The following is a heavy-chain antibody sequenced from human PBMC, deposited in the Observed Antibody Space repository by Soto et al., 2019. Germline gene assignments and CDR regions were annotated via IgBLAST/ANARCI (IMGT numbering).Heavy chain of an antibody. J-gene: IGHJ6*02. CDR1: GYTFTSYY. Sequence: QVQLVQSGAEVKKPGASVKVSCKASGYTFTSYYMHWVRQAPGQGLEWMGIINPSGGSTSYAQKFQGRVTMTRDTSTSTVYMELSSLRSEDTAVYYCARDGRSGYDYPYYYYGMDVCGQGTTVTVSS. V-gene: IGHV1-46*01. CDR2: INPSGGST. CDR3: ARDGRSGYDYPYYYYGMDV. D-gene: IGHD5-12*01.